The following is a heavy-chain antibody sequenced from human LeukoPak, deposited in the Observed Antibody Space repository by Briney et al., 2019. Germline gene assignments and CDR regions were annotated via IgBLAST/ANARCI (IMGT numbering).Heavy chain of an antibody. D-gene: IGHD6-6*01. V-gene: IGHV3-48*01. J-gene: IGHJ4*02. Sequence: GGSLRLSCAASGFTFSSYSMNWVRQAPGKGLEWVSYINSSSSTTYYADSVKGRFTISRDNSKNTLYLQMNSLRAEDTAVYYCAKGEYSSSSGCFDYWGQGTLVTVSS. CDR3: AKGEYSSSSGCFDY. CDR2: INSSSSTT. CDR1: GFTFSSYS.